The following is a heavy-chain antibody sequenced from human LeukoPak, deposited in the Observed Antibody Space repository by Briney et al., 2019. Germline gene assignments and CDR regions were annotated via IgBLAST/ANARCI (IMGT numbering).Heavy chain of an antibody. V-gene: IGHV4-34*01. D-gene: IGHD6-19*01. CDR3: ASQWLGRRHYYYYYMDV. Sequence: SETLSLTCAVYGGFFSGYYWSWIRQPPGKGLEWIGEINHSGSTNYNPSLKSRVTISVDTSKNQFSLKLSSVTAADTAVYYCASQWLGRRHYYYYYMDVWGKGTTVTVSS. CDR2: INHSGST. CDR1: GGFFSGYY. J-gene: IGHJ6*03.